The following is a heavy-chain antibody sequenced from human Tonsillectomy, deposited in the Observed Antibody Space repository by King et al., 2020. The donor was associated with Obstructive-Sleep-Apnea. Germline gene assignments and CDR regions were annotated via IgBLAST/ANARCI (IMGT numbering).Heavy chain of an antibody. V-gene: IGHV1-46*01. CDR3: ARDGKPYYYDSSGWNWFDP. J-gene: IGHJ5*02. D-gene: IGHD3-22*01. CDR2: FNPSGGST. Sequence: QLVQSGAEVKKPGASVKVSCKASGYTFTSYYMHWVRQAPGQGLEVMGIFNPSGGSTRYAQKFQARVTMTRDTSTSTVDRELRSLRCEDTAVYYCARDGKPYYYDSSGWNWFDPRGQGTLVTVSS. CDR1: GYTFTSYY.